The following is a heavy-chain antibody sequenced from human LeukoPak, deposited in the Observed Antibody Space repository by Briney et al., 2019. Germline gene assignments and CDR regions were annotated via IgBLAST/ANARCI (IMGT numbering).Heavy chain of an antibody. CDR3: ARDAFSYYYDSSGYYSYGMDV. D-gene: IGHD3-22*01. CDR1: GFTFSSYG. V-gene: IGHV3-33*01. J-gene: IGHJ6*02. Sequence: PGGSLRLSCAASGFTFSSYGMHWVRQAPGKGLEWVAVIWYDGSNKYYADSVKGRFTISRDNSKNTLYLQMNSLRAEDTAVYYCARDAFSYYYDSSGYYSYGMDVWGQGTTVTVSS. CDR2: IWYDGSNK.